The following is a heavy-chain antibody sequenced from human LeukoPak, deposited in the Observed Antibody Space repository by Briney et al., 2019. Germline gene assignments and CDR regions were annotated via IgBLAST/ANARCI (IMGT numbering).Heavy chain of an antibody. D-gene: IGHD5-24*01. V-gene: IGHV4-34*01. CDR3: ARKTVEMATMQFDY. CDR1: GGSFSGYY. Sequence: SETLSLTCAVYGGSFSGYYWSWIRQPPGKGLEWIGEINHSGSTYYNPSLKSRVTISVDTSKNQFSLKLSSVTAADTAVYYCARKTVEMATMQFDYWGQGTLVTVSS. J-gene: IGHJ4*02. CDR2: INHSGST.